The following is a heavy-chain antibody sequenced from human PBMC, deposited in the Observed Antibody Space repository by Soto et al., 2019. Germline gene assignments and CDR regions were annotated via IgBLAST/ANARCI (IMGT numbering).Heavy chain of an antibody. J-gene: IGHJ5*02. Sequence: PGGSLRLSCAGSGFTFSNYAMNCVRQAPGKGLEWFSSISESGGHTNYADSVQGRFTISRDNSKNSLYLQMNSLRAEDTAVYYCAKGSYGSSSSCAMMARLAAWAQGTIVTISS. D-gene: IGHD2-2*01. CDR3: AKGSYGSSSSCAMMARLAA. CDR1: GFTFSNYA. V-gene: IGHV3-23*01. CDR2: ISESGGHT.